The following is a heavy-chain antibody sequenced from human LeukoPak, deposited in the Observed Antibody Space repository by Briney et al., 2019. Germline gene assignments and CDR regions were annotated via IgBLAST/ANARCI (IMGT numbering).Heavy chain of an antibody. V-gene: IGHV1-24*01. CDR3: ATRDCSGGSCYSGGSFDY. CDR2: FDPEDGET. Sequence: VASVTVSCQVSGYTLTELSMHCVRQAPGKGLEWMVGFDPEDGETMYAQKLQGRVTMIEDTSTDTSYMELRSLRSEDTAVYYCATRDCSGGSCYSGGSFDYWGQGTLVTVSS. J-gene: IGHJ4*02. D-gene: IGHD2-15*01. CDR1: GYTLTELS.